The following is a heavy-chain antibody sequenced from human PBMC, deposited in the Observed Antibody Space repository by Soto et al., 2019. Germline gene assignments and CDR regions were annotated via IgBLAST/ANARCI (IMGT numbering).Heavy chain of an antibody. J-gene: IGHJ6*03. Sequence: SETLSLTCAVYGGSFSGYYWSWIRQPPGKGLEWIGEFNHSGSTNYNPSLKSRVTISVDTSKNQFSLKLSSVTAADTAVYYCAGTQIVVVPAASINYYYYYMDVWGKGTTVTVSS. D-gene: IGHD2-2*01. CDR2: FNHSGST. CDR3: AGTQIVVVPAASINYYYYYMDV. CDR1: GGSFSGYY. V-gene: IGHV4-34*01.